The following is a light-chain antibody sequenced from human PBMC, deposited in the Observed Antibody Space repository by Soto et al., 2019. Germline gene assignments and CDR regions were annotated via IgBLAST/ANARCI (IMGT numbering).Light chain of an antibody. Sequence: QSALTQPASVSGSPGQSIIISCTGTSSDVGSYDFVSWYQQHPGKAPKLMIYKVSNRPSGVSNRFSGSKFDNTASLTISGLQAEDEAHYYCGSYTTSSNYVFGTGTQLTVL. CDR3: GSYTTSSNYV. J-gene: IGLJ1*01. CDR2: KVS. CDR1: SSDVGSYDF. V-gene: IGLV2-14*01.